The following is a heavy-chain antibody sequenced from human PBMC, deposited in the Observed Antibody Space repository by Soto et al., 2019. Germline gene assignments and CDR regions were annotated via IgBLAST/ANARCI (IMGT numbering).Heavy chain of an antibody. CDR2: ISWNSGSI. D-gene: IGHD3-3*01. CDR3: AKAVYDFWRGSEYYYYYYGTDV. V-gene: IGHV3-9*01. CDR1: GLPFDDYA. Sequence: SLRLSCAASGLPFDDYAMPWVRQAPGKGLEGVSGISWNSGSIGYADSVKGRFTISRDNAKNSLYLQMNSLRAEDTALYYCAKAVYDFWRGSEYYYYYYGTDVWGQGTTVTVSS. J-gene: IGHJ6*02.